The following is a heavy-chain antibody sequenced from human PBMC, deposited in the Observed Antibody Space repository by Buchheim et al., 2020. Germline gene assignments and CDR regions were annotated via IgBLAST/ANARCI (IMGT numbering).Heavy chain of an antibody. CDR3: AGGPGHRYPAFYGDYGRPFDY. J-gene: IGHJ4*02. CDR1: GGSISSGGYY. V-gene: IGHV4-31*03. Sequence: QVQLQESGPGLVKPSQTLSLTCTVSGGSISSGGYYWSWIRQHPGKGLEWIGYIYYSGSTYYNPSLKSRVTISVDTSKNQFSLKLSSVTAADTAVYYCAGGPGHRYPAFYGDYGRPFDYWGQGTL. D-gene: IGHD4-17*01. CDR2: IYYSGST.